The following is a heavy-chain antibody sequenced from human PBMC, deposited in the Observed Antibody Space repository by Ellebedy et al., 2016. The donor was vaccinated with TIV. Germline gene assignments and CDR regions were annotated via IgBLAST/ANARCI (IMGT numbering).Heavy chain of an antibody. CDR2: TSSGGSTM. D-gene: IGHD3-10*01. CDR1: GFTFSDYY. CDR3: ARDRTGVLDI. Sequence: GESLKISCAASGFTFSDYYMSWIRQAPGKGLEWVSYTSSGGSTMKYADSAKGRFTISRDNADNSLYLQMNSLRADDTAVYYCARDRTGVLDIWGQGTMVTVSS. V-gene: IGHV3-11*04. J-gene: IGHJ3*02.